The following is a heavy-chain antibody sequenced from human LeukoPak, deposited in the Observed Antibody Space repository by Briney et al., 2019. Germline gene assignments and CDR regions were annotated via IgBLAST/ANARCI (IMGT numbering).Heavy chain of an antibody. D-gene: IGHD3-10*01. V-gene: IGHV4-59*01. J-gene: IGHJ5*02. Sequence: PSETLSLTCSVAGGSITGYSWSWIRQTPGKGLEWIGYIYYNGDTHYNPSLNSRLSMSVDTPNKQFSLNLRSVTAADTAVYYCARDSGTTGEVKFDPWGQGTLVTVSS. CDR1: GGSITGYS. CDR2: IYYNGDT. CDR3: ARDSGTTGEVKFDP.